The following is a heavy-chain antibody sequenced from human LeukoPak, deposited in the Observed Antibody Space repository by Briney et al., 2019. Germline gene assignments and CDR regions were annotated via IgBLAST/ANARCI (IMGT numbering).Heavy chain of an antibody. J-gene: IGHJ5*02. CDR1: GYTFTSYD. V-gene: IGHV1-8*01. CDR3: ARDEQLVPNWFDP. D-gene: IGHD6-13*01. Sequence: PGASVKVSCKASGYTFTSYDINWVRQATGQGLEWMGWMNPNSGNTGYAQKFQGRVTMTRNTSISTAYMELSSLRSDDTAVYYCARDEQLVPNWFDPWGQGTLVTVSS. CDR2: MNPNSGNT.